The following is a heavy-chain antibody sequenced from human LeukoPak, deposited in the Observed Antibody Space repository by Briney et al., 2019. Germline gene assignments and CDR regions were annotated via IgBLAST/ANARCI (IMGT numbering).Heavy chain of an antibody. CDR3: ARRFGY. J-gene: IGHJ4*02. Sequence: GGSLRLSCAASGFTFSDYEMNWVRQAPGKGLEWVSSIGSSGTTIYYADSVKGRFTISRDNAKNSLYLQMNSLRVDDTGVYYCARRFGYWGQGTLVTVSS. V-gene: IGHV3-48*03. CDR1: GFTFSDYE. CDR2: IGSSGTTI.